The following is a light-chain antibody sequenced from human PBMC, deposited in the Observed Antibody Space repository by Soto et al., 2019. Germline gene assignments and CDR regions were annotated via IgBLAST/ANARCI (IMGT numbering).Light chain of an antibody. CDR1: QTISNSY. V-gene: IGKV3-20*01. J-gene: IGKJ4*01. CDR3: QQYGTSPLT. Sequence: IVFTQSLVTLSLPPGERATLSCRASQTISNSYLAWYQQKPGQAPRLLIYSASNRATGMPDRFRGSGSGSDFTLSISRLEPEDFAVYYCQQYGTSPLTFGGGTKVDIK. CDR2: SAS.